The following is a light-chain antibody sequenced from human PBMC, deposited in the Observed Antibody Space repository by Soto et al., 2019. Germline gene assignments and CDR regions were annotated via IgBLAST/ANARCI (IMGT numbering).Light chain of an antibody. CDR1: QSVLYNSNSKNY. CDR3: QQYYSPPLT. J-gene: IGKJ4*01. CDR2: WAS. V-gene: IGKV4-1*01. Sequence: DMDLNHSPDSLSVSLGARATINCKSSQSVLYNSNSKNYVAWYQQKVGQPPKLLIYWASTRESGVPDRFSGSGSGTDFTLTISSLQAEDVAVYYCQQYYSPPLTFGGGTKVDIK.